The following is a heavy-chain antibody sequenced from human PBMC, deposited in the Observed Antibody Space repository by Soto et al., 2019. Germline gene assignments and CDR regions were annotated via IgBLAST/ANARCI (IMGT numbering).Heavy chain of an antibody. Sequence: EVQLLESGGGLVQPGGSLRLSCAASGFTFTTYTMSWVRQAPGKGLEWVSVIRGSAGRPPYADWYAESVQGRFFISRDDHTTTFYLRMKSRRAEDTATDYCAKARCFTAGCDVPDSWGQGALVTVSS. V-gene: IGHV3-23*01. CDR2: IRGSAGRP. CDR3: AKARCFTAGCDVPDS. D-gene: IGHD2-8*02. J-gene: IGHJ5*01. CDR1: GFTFTTYT.